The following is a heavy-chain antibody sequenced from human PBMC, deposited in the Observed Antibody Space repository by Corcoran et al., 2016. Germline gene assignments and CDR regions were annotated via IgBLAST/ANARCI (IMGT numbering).Heavy chain of an antibody. CDR2: IYHSGST. CDR3: ARISVGRDQVGDPYYVDY. CDR1: GGSFSGYY. Sequence: QVQLQQWGAGLLKPSETLSLTCAVYGGSFSGYYWSWIRQPPGKGLEWMGEIYHSGSTNYNPSLKSRVPISVDTSKNQFSLKLSSVTAADTAVYYCARISVGRDQVGDPYYVDYWGQGTLVTVSS. D-gene: IGHD3-16*01. J-gene: IGHJ4*02. V-gene: IGHV4-34*01.